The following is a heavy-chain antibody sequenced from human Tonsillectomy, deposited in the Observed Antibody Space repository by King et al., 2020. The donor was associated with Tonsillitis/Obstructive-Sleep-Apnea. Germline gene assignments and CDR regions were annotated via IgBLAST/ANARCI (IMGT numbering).Heavy chain of an antibody. CDR3: ARDGKNSGHKRGVYFDY. CDR2: IWYDGSNK. CDR1: GFTFSSYG. D-gene: IGHD4-23*01. J-gene: IGHJ4*02. V-gene: IGHV3-33*01. Sequence: VQLVESGGGVVQPGRSLRLSCAASGFTFSSYGMHWVRQAPGKGLEWVAVIWYDGSNKYYADSVKGRFTISRDNSKNTLYLQMNSLRAEDTAVYYCARDGKNSGHKRGVYFDYWGQGTLVTVSS.